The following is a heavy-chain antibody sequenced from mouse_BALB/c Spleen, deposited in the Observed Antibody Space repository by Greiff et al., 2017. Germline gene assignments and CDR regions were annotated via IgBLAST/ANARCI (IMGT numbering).Heavy chain of an antibody. CDR3: ARETRLRAMDY. Sequence: EVQLVESGGGLVQPGGSRKLSCAASGFTFSDYGMAWVRQAPGKGPEWVAFISNLAYSIYYADTVTGRFTISRENAKNTLYLEMSSLRSEDTAMYYCARETRLRAMDYWGQGTSVTVSS. V-gene: IGHV5-15*02. CDR1: GFTFSDYG. CDR2: ISNLAYSI. D-gene: IGHD1-2*01. J-gene: IGHJ4*01.